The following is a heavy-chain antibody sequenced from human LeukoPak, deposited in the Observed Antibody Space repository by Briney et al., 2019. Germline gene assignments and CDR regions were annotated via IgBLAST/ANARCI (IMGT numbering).Heavy chain of an antibody. CDR1: GFTFSSYS. J-gene: IGHJ3*02. CDR3: ARVSI. Sequence: PGGSLRLSCAASGFTFSSYSMNWVRQAPGKGLEWVANIKQDGSEKYYVDSVKGRFTISRDNAKNSLYLQMNSLRAEDTAVYYCARVSIWGQGTMVTVSS. D-gene: IGHD3-3*02. V-gene: IGHV3-7*01. CDR2: IKQDGSEK.